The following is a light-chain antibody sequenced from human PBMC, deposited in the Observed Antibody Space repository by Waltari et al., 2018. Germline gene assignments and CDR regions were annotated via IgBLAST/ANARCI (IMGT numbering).Light chain of an antibody. Sequence: QSALTQPPSASGSPGQSVTISCTGTSSDVGGYNYVSWYQQHPGKAPTLRIYEVSKRPSGVPDRFSGSKSGNTASLTVSGLQAEDEADYYCSSYAGSNNFVFGTGTKVTVL. CDR3: SSYAGSNNFV. CDR1: SSDVGGYNY. CDR2: EVS. J-gene: IGLJ1*01. V-gene: IGLV2-8*01.